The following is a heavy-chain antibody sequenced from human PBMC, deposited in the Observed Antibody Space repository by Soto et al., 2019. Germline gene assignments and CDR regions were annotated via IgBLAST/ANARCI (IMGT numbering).Heavy chain of an antibody. Sequence: WTWIRQPPGKGLEWIGEINQSGSSNHSPSLKSRVTISIDTSKNQFFLKLNSVTVADTAVYYCTRGRLGAEYCGSTSCSPRMDVWGPGTTVTVSS. J-gene: IGHJ6*02. CDR2: INQSGSS. V-gene: IGHV4-34*01. CDR3: TRGRLGAEYCGSTSCSPRMDV. D-gene: IGHD2-2*01.